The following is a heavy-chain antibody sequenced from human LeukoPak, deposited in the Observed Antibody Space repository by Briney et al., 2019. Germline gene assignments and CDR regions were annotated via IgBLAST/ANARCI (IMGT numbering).Heavy chain of an antibody. Sequence: GGSLRLSCAASGFTVSSNYMSWVRQAPGKGLEWVSVIYSGGSTYYADSVKGRFTISRDNSKNTLYLQMNSLRAEDTAVYYCARDPQIDCSSTSCHTGPRDHVSYGMDVWGQGTTVTVSS. CDR1: GFTVSSNY. CDR2: IYSGGST. V-gene: IGHV3-66*01. J-gene: IGHJ6*02. D-gene: IGHD2-2*02. CDR3: ARDPQIDCSSTSCHTGPRDHVSYGMDV.